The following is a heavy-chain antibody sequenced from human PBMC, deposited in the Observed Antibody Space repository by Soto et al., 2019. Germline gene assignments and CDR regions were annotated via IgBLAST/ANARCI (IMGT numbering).Heavy chain of an antibody. CDR3: ARGDSTDCSNGVCSFFYNHDMDV. Sequence: ASVKVSCKASGYSFTDYHIHWVRQAPGQGLEWLGRINPKRGGTSTAQKFQGWVTMTTDTSISTASMELTRLASDDTAIYYCARGDSTDCSNGVCSFFYNHDMDVWGQGTTVTVSS. D-gene: IGHD2-8*01. J-gene: IGHJ6*02. CDR2: INPKRGGT. V-gene: IGHV1-2*04. CDR1: GYSFTDYH.